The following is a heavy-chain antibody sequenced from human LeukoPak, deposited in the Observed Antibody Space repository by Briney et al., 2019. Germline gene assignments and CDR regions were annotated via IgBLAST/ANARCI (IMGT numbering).Heavy chain of an antibody. CDR3: AHPRGRSRIDY. CDR2: ISGSGDII. J-gene: IGHJ4*02. CDR1: GFTFSDYY. D-gene: IGHD3-10*01. Sequence: PGGSLRLSCAASGFTFSDYYMSWIRRAPGKGLEWVSYISGSGDIIYYPDSVKGRFTISRDNAKNLVHLQMNSLRAEDTAVYYCAHPRGRSRIDYWGQGTLVTVSS. V-gene: IGHV3-11*01.